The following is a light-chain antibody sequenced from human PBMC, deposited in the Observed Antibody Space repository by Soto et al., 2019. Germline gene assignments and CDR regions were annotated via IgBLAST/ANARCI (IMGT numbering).Light chain of an antibody. J-gene: IGKJ4*01. Sequence: EVVMTQTPATLSVSPGERATLSCRASQSVSSNLAWYQQKPGQAPSLLIYGASTRATGIPARFSGSGSGTEFTLTINSLQSEDFAVYYCQQYSNWPLTFGGGTKVDI. CDR2: GAS. CDR1: QSVSSN. CDR3: QQYSNWPLT. V-gene: IGKV3-15*01.